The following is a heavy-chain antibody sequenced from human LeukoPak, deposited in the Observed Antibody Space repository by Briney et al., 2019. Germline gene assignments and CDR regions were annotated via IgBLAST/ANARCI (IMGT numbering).Heavy chain of an antibody. D-gene: IGHD6-13*01. Sequence: SETLSLTCAVYGGSFSGYYWSWIRQPPGKGLEWIGEINHSGSTNYNPSLKCRVTISVDTSKNQFSLKLSSVTAADTAVYYCARGKSVAAVDYWGQGTLVTVSS. CDR1: GGSFSGYY. CDR3: ARGKSVAAVDY. J-gene: IGHJ4*02. CDR2: INHSGST. V-gene: IGHV4-34*01.